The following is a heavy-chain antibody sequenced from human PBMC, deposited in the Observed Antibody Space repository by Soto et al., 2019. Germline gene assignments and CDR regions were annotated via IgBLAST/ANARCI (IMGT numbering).Heavy chain of an antibody. Sequence: QVQLVESGGGVVQPGGSLSLSCATSGFTFTSFTMHWVRQAPGKGLGWIAVMSYDGARTYYADAVKGRFTISRDTSKNTLYLQMNNLRPDDTAMYYCARDRPYGDPNWFDPWGQGTLVTVSS. V-gene: IGHV3-30-3*01. CDR3: ARDRPYGDPNWFDP. CDR1: GFTFTSFT. D-gene: IGHD4-17*01. J-gene: IGHJ5*02. CDR2: MSYDGART.